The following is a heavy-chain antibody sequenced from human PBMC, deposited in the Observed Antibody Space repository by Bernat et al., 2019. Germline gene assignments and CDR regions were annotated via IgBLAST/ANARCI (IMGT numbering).Heavy chain of an antibody. CDR3: VKDLNPGLDY. CDR2: ISKSGDTT. CDR1: GFAFSIFA. J-gene: IGHJ4*02. Sequence: EVQLVESGGGLVQPGGSLRLSCSASGFAFSIFAMHWVRQAPGKGLNWLSRISKSGDTTDYADSVKGRFIISRDNSKNTLYLQMSSLRAEDTAVYYCVKDLNPGLDYWGQGTLVTVSS. V-gene: IGHV3-64D*06.